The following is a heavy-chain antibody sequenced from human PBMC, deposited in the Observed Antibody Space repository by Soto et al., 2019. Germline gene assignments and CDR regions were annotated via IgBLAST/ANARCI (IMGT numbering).Heavy chain of an antibody. CDR3: AKDQAAAGTISRYFQH. CDR1: GFTFSSYA. J-gene: IGHJ1*01. CDR2: ISGGGGTT. D-gene: IGHD6-13*01. Sequence: EVQLLESGGGLVQPEGSLRPSCAASGFTFSSYAMSWVRQAPGKGLEWVSGISGGGGTTYYADSVKGRFTISRDNSKNTLYLQVNSLRVEDTAVYYCAKDQAAAGTISRYFQHWGQGTLVTVSS. V-gene: IGHV3-23*01.